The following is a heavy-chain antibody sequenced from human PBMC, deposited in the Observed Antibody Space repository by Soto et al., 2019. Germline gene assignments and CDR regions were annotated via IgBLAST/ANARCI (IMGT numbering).Heavy chain of an antibody. V-gene: IGHV3-23*01. CDR2: ISANGGST. CDR1: GFTFSDYT. J-gene: IGHJ4*02. D-gene: IGHD2-15*01. CDR3: AKANRYCSGGTCFVFDY. Sequence: GGSLRLSCAASGFTFSDYTMNWVRQAPGKGLEWVSSISANGGSTYYADSVKGRFTISRDNSQNTLFLQMDSLRAEDTAIYYCAKANRYCSGGTCFVFDYWGQGALVTVSS.